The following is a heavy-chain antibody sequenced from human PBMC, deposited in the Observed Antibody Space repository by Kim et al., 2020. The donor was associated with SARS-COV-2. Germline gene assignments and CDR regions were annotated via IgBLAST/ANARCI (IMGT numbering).Heavy chain of an antibody. Sequence: SETLSLTCTVSGGSISNYYWSWIRQPPGKGLEWIGYIYYSGSTNYNPSLKSRVTISVDTSKNQFSLKLSSVTAADTAVYYCARHGSPPIFGVVIIPGAFDIWGQGTMVTVSS. V-gene: IGHV4-59*08. J-gene: IGHJ3*02. D-gene: IGHD3-3*01. CDR3: ARHGSPPIFGVVIIPGAFDI. CDR1: GGSISNYY. CDR2: IYYSGST.